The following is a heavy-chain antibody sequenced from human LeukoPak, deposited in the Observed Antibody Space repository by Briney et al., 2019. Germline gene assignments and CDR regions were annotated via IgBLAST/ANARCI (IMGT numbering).Heavy chain of an antibody. Sequence: AESLSLSCAPSGDIFRNKWMRWVRQAPGKGLEWLANINELLSETYYSDYVKARFTISRDNTKKSLFLQLNSLSVEDTAMYYCAKDYSFSNFNWGQGTLVTVSS. J-gene: IGHJ4*02. CDR1: GDIFRNKW. CDR3: AKDYSFSNFN. V-gene: IGHV3-7*01. D-gene: IGHD2-15*01. CDR2: INELLSET.